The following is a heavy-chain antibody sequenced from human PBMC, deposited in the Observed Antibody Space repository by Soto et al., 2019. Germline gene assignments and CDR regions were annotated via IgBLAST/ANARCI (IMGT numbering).Heavy chain of an antibody. CDR2: CNPNNGKT. J-gene: IGHJ5*02. CDR3: AIDVYTAGWYDKYAPSNNSFAP. Sequence: QEQLVQSGAEVKKPGASVKVSCKASGYTFSNYCLHWVLQAPGQGLEWMGICNPNNGKTVYAQKFEGRVTMTTDTSTNTVNMELSSLRSADTAIYYCAIDVYTAGWYDKYAPSNNSFAPWGQGTLVTASS. D-gene: IGHD6-19*01. V-gene: IGHV1-46*01. CDR1: GYTFSNYC.